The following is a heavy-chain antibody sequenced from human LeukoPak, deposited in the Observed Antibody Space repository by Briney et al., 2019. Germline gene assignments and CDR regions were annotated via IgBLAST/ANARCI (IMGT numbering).Heavy chain of an antibody. CDR3: ARVPRSYYYYYYMDV. V-gene: IGHV4-39*07. CDR1: GDSINNRNYY. CDR2: IFYGGIT. J-gene: IGHJ6*03. Sequence: SETLSLTCTVSGDSINNRNYYWGWIRQPPGKVLEWIGSIFYGGITYYNPSLKSRVTISADTSKNQFSLKLSSVTAADTAVYYCARVPRSYYYYYYMDVWGKGTTVTVSS.